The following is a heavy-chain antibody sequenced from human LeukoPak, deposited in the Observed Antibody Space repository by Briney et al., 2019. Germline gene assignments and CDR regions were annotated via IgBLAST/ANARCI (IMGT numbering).Heavy chain of an antibody. CDR1: GFTFSSYP. J-gene: IGHJ4*02. V-gene: IGHV3-30*04. Sequence: GGSLRLSCAASGFTFSSYPMHWVRQAPGKGLEWLALISYDGGSQCYADSVKGRFTISRDNSKNTLYLQMNSLRADDTAVYYCARDGVAARDFDYWGQGTLVTVSS. D-gene: IGHD6-6*01. CDR2: ISYDGGSQ. CDR3: ARDGVAARDFDY.